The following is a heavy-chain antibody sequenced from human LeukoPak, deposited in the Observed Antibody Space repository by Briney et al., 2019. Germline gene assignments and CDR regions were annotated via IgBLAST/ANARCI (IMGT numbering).Heavy chain of an antibody. J-gene: IGHJ4*02. CDR3: ARESDRIGFDFDY. CDR2: TYYRSKWYY. Sequence: SQTLSLTCAISGDSVSSNSASWNWIRQSPSRGLKWLGRTYYRSKWYYDYTLSVKSRIIINPDTSKNQFSLHLNSVTPEDTAVYYCARESDRIGFDFDYWGQGTLVTVSS. CDR1: GDSVSSNSAS. D-gene: IGHD6-19*01. V-gene: IGHV6-1*01.